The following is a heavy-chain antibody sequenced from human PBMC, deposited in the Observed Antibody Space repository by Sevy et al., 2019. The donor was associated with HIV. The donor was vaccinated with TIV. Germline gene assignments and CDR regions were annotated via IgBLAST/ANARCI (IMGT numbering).Heavy chain of an antibody. J-gene: IGHJ4*02. V-gene: IGHV3-30-3*02. Sequence: YLRLSCAASGFIFSTSPMHWVRQAPGKGLECVAILSYDDSDENYADSVKGRFTISRDNSKNTLYLQMNSLRTEDTALYYCAKDDLGSIDYWGQGTLVIVSS. D-gene: IGHD3-10*01. CDR2: LSYDDSDE. CDR1: GFIFSTSP. CDR3: AKDDLGSIDY.